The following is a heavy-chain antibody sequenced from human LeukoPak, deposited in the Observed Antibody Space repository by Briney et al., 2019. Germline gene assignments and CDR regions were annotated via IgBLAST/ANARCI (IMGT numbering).Heavy chain of an antibody. Sequence: PGGSLRLSCAASGFTFSSSAMSWVRQVPGKGLEWVSGISASGGSTYYADSVKGRFTISRDNSKNTLYLQMNSLRAEDTAVYYCARGLTVTAMGRSWGQGTLVTVSS. CDR2: ISASGGST. V-gene: IGHV3-23*01. D-gene: IGHD5-18*01. CDR1: GFTFSSSA. J-gene: IGHJ4*02. CDR3: ARGLTVTAMGRS.